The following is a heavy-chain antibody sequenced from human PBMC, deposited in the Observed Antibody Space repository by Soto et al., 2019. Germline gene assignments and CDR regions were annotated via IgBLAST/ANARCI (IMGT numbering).Heavy chain of an antibody. V-gene: IGHV3-23*01. Sequence: EVQLLESGGGLVQPGGSPRLSCAASGFTFSTYAMSWIRQAPGKGLEWVSAISASSGTTYYADSVKGRFTISRDNSKNTLYLQMNSLRAEDTALYYCAKWGVDYDFWSGSGPWGQGTLVTVSS. D-gene: IGHD3-3*01. J-gene: IGHJ5*02. CDR1: GFTFSTYA. CDR3: AKWGVDYDFWSGSGP. CDR2: ISASSGTT.